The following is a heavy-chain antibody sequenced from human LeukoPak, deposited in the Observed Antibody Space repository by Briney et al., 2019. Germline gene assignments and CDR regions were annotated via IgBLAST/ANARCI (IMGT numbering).Heavy chain of an antibody. D-gene: IGHD5-12*01. V-gene: IGHV3-48*03. CDR3: ARRSSYLPRAWLKRGYYFDY. Sequence: GGSLRLSCAASGFTFSSYEMNWVRQAPGKGLEWVSYISSSGSTIYYADSVKGRFTISRDNVKNSLYLQMNSLRAEDTAVYYCARRSSYLPRAWLKRGYYFDYWGQGTLATVSS. J-gene: IGHJ4*02. CDR2: ISSSGSTI. CDR1: GFTFSSYE.